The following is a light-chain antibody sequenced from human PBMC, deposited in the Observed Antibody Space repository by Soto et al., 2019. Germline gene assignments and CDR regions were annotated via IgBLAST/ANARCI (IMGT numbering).Light chain of an antibody. CDR3: SSYTTTNTLGV. CDR2: EVT. Sequence: QSVLTQPASVSGSPGQSITISCTGTNSDVGGYNYVSWYQQYPGKAPKLIIYEVTNRPSGVSNRFSASKSGNTASLTISGLQPEDAADYYCSSYTTTNTLGVFGGGTQLTVL. V-gene: IGLV2-14*01. CDR1: NSDVGGYNY. J-gene: IGLJ3*02.